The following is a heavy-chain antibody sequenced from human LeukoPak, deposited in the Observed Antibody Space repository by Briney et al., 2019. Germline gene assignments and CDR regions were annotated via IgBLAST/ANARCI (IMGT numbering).Heavy chain of an antibody. J-gene: IGHJ4*02. Sequence: SETLSLTCTVSGGSITSGSYYWNWIRPPAGKGLEWIGRINTSGSTNYNPSLKSRVTISVDTSKNQFSLKLSSVTAADTAVYYCARDHSGYFPAFDYWGQGALVTVSS. CDR3: ARDHSGYFPAFDY. CDR2: INTSGST. D-gene: IGHD3-22*01. CDR1: GGSITSGSYY. V-gene: IGHV4-61*02.